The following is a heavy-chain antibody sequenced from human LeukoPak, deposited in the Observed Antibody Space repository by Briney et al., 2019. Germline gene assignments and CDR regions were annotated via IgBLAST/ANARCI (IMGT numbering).Heavy chain of an antibody. Sequence: PGGSLRLSCAASGFTVSSNYMSWVRQAPGKGLEWVSVIYSGGGTYYADSVKGRFTISRDNSKNTLYLQMNSLRAEDTAVYYCARDGYYDSSGSSLDAFDIWGQGTMVTVSS. J-gene: IGHJ3*02. V-gene: IGHV3-66*01. CDR3: ARDGYYDSSGSSLDAFDI. CDR1: GFTVSSNY. CDR2: IYSGGGT. D-gene: IGHD3-22*01.